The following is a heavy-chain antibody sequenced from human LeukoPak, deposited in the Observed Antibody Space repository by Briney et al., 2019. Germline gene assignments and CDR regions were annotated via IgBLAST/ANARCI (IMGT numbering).Heavy chain of an antibody. V-gene: IGHV3-7*01. CDR1: GFSFSSYW. D-gene: IGHD2-15*01. CDR2: IKQDGSEK. CDR3: AREGDYYCSGGSCYDY. Sequence: GGSLRLSCAASGFSFSSYWMSWVRQAPGKGLEWVANIKQDGSEKYYVDSVKGRFTISRDNAKNSLYLQMNSLRAEDTAVYYCAREGDYYCSGGSCYDYWGQGTLVTVSS. J-gene: IGHJ4*02.